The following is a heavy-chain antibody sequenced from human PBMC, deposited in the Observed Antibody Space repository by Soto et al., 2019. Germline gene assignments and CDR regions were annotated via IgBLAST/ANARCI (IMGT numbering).Heavy chain of an antibody. V-gene: IGHV3-49*04. J-gene: IGHJ6*02. D-gene: IGHD5-18*01. CDR1: GFTFGDYV. Sequence: PGGSLRPSFTASGFTFGDYVMSWVRQAPGKGRGGVGFIRSKAYGGTTEYAASVKGRFTISRDDSKSIAYLQMNSLKTEDTAVYYCTRDVEYSYGYSYYYGMDVWGQGTTVTVSS. CDR2: IRSKAYGGTT. CDR3: TRDVEYSYGYSYYYGMDV.